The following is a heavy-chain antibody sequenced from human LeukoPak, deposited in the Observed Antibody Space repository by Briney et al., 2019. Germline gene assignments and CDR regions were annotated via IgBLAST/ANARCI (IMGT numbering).Heavy chain of an antibody. J-gene: IGHJ4*02. CDR1: GFTVSSNY. V-gene: IGHV3-53*01. CDR2: IYSGGST. CDR3: ALTYYYDSSGYIFDY. D-gene: IGHD3-22*01. Sequence: PGGSLRLSRAASGFTVSSNYMSWVRQAPGKGLEWVSVIYSGGSTYYADSVKGRFTISRDNSKNTLYLQMNSLRAEDTAVYYCALTYYYDSSGYIFDYWGQGTLVTVSS.